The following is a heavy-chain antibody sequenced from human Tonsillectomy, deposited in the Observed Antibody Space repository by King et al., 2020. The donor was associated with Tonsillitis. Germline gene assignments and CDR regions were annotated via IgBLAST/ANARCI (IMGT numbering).Heavy chain of an antibody. CDR3: ASDDYINYDAFDI. CDR1: GGSVSSGSYY. J-gene: IGHJ3*02. Sequence: VQLQESGPGLVKPSETLSLTCTVSGGSVSSGSYYWSWIRQPPGKGLEWIGHIFYSGTTSYNPSLKSRVTISVDTSKNQFSLKLTSVTAADTAVYYCASDDYINYDAFDIWGPGTMVTVSS. D-gene: IGHD3-16*01. V-gene: IGHV4-61*01. CDR2: IFYSGTT.